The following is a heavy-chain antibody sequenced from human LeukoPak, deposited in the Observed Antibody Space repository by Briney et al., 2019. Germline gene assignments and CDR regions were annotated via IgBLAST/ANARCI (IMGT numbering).Heavy chain of an antibody. CDR1: GFTFSSYG. D-gene: IGHD4-17*01. Sequence: SGGSLRLSCAASGFTFSSYGMNWVRQAPGKGLEWVSYISTSSSTIYYADSVKGRFTISRDNAKNSLYLQMNSLRDEDTAVYYCAREQYGSDDALDIWGRGTMVTVSS. CDR2: ISTSSSTI. CDR3: AREQYGSDDALDI. V-gene: IGHV3-48*02. J-gene: IGHJ3*02.